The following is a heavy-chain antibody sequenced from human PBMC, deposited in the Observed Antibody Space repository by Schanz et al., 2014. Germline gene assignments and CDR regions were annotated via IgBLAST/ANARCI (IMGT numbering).Heavy chain of an antibody. CDR3: AKDHPSSGWPAFDV. CDR2: ISRSSSTI. V-gene: IGHV3-48*01. Sequence: EVQLVESGGGLVQPGGSLRLSCAASAFIFRSYSMHWVRQAPGKGLEWVSYISRSSSTIYYADSVRGRFTISRDNAKNSLYLQMNSLRAEDSAIYYCAKDHPSSGWPAFDVWGQGTQVTVSS. D-gene: IGHD6-19*01. CDR1: AFIFRSYS. J-gene: IGHJ4*02.